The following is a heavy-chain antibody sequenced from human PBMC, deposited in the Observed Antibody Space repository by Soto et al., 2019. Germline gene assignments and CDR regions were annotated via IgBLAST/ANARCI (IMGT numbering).Heavy chain of an antibody. CDR2: ISAYNGNT. Sequence: ASVKVSCKASGYTFTSYGISWVRQAPGQGLEWMGWISAYNGNTNYAQKLQGRVTMTTDTSTSTAYMELRSLCSDDRAVYYCARDVGFGELFDYWGQGTLVTVSS. V-gene: IGHV1-18*01. D-gene: IGHD3-10*01. CDR3: ARDVGFGELFDY. J-gene: IGHJ4*02. CDR1: GYTFTSYG.